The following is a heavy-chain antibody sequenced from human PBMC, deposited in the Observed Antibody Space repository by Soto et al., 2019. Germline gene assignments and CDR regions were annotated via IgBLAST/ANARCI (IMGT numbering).Heavy chain of an antibody. D-gene: IGHD2-15*01. J-gene: IGHJ6*02. CDR3: ATYCSGGSCYLDYYYYGMDV. CDR2: IDPSDSYS. V-gene: IGHV5-10-1*01. CDR1: GYSFTTYW. Sequence: GESLKISCQGSGYSFTTYWISWVRQMPGKGLEWMGRIDPSDSYSNSSPSFEGHVTISVDKSINTVYPQWSSLKASDTAIYYCATYCSGGSCYLDYYYYGMDVWGQGTMVTVSS.